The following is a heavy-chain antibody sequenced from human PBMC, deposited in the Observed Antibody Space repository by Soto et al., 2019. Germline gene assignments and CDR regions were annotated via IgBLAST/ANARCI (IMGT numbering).Heavy chain of an antibody. CDR1: GGSISSSSYY. D-gene: IGHD3-22*01. CDR2: IYYSGST. V-gene: IGHV4-39*01. CDR3: ARLVDSSGYSDY. Sequence: SETLSLTCTVSGGSISSSSYYWGWIRQPPGKGLEWIGSIYYSGSTYYNPSLKSRVTISVDTSKNQFSLKLSSVTAADTAVYYCARLVDSSGYSDYWGQGTLVTVSS. J-gene: IGHJ4*02.